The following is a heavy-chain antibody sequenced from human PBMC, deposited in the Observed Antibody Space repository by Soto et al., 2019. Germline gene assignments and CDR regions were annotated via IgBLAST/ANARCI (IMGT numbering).Heavy chain of an antibody. D-gene: IGHD5-18*01. Sequence: GGSLRLSCEASGFAFSTSGMHWVRQAPGKRPEWVAVISSDGSDKYYAGSVKGRFTISRDNSKNTLYLQMNSLRTEDTAVYYCAKDTRNTAMVMAYWGQGALVTVSS. CDR3: AKDTRNTAMVMAY. V-gene: IGHV3-30*18. J-gene: IGHJ4*02. CDR1: GFAFSTSG. CDR2: ISSDGSDK.